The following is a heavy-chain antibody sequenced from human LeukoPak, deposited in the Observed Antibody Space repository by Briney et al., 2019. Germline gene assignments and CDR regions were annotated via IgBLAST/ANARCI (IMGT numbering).Heavy chain of an antibody. V-gene: IGHV4-34*01. Sequence: SETLSLTCAVYGGSFSGYYWSWIRQPPGKGLEWIGEINHSGSTNYNPSLKSRVTISVDTSKNQFSLKLSSVTAADTAVYYCARGLYDFWSGYYAYYYYGMDVWGQGTTVTVSS. CDR1: GGSFSGYY. CDR3: ARGLYDFWSGYYAYYYYGMDV. D-gene: IGHD3-3*01. CDR2: INHSGST. J-gene: IGHJ6*02.